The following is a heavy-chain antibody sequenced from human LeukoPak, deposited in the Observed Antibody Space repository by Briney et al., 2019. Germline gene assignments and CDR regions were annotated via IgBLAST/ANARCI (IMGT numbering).Heavy chain of an antibody. CDR3: AEGGSKGAYWFDP. D-gene: IGHD3-16*01. CDR2: ISWNSGSI. CDR1: GFTFDDYA. V-gene: IGHV3-9*01. J-gene: IGHJ5*02. Sequence: QPGRSLRLSCAASGFTFDDYAMHWVRQAPGKGLEWVSGISWNSGSIGYADSVKGRFTISRDNSKNTLYLQMNSLRAEDTAVYYCAEGGSKGAYWFDPWGQGTLVTVSS.